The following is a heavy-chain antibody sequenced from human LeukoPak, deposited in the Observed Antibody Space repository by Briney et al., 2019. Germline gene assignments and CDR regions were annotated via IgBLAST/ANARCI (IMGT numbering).Heavy chain of an antibody. Sequence: GGSLRLSCAASGFTFSSYGMHWVRQAPGKGLEWVAVIWYDGSNKYYADSVKGRFTISRDNSKNTLYLQMNSLRAEDTAVYYCARDMATVVTPPDAFDIWGQGTMVTVSS. CDR2: IWYDGSNK. CDR1: GFTFSSYG. D-gene: IGHD4-23*01. J-gene: IGHJ3*02. CDR3: ARDMATVVTPPDAFDI. V-gene: IGHV3-33*01.